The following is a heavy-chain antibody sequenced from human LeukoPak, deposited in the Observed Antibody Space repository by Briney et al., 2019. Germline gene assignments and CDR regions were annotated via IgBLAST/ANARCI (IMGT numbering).Heavy chain of an antibody. V-gene: IGHV1-46*01. CDR1: GYTFTSHY. J-gene: IGHJ6*02. CDR2: INPSGGST. D-gene: IGHD6-6*01. Sequence: GASVKVSCKASGYTFTSHYMHWVRQAPGQGLEWMGIINPSGGSTSYAQKFQGRVTMTRDTSTSTVYMELSSLRSEDTAVYYCARDLAPSIAARFYYGMDVWGQGTTVTVSS. CDR3: ARDLAPSIAARFYYGMDV.